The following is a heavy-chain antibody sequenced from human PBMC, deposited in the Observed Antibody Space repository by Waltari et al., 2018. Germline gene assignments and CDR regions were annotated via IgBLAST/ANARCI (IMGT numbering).Heavy chain of an antibody. J-gene: IGHJ6*03. CDR2: IIPIFGTA. CDR3: ARERPQGSTVTTFYYYMDV. V-gene: IGHV1-69*13. CDR1: GGTFSSYA. D-gene: IGHD4-17*01. Sequence: QVQLVQSGAEVKKPGSSVKVSCKASGGTFSSYAISWVRQAPGQGLEWMGRIIPIFGTANYAQKFQGRVTITADKSTSTAYMELSSLRSEDTAVYYCARERPQGSTVTTFYYYMDVWGKGTTVTISS.